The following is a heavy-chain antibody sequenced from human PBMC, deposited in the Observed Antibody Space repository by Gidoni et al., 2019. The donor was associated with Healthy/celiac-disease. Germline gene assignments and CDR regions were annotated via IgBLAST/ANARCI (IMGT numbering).Heavy chain of an antibody. D-gene: IGHD5-18*01. CDR3: ARRDIGTIQLWLQRGASGPFDY. Sequence: QVQLQQWGAGLLKPSETLSLTCAVYGGSFSGYYWSWIRQPPGKGLEWIGEINHSGSTNYNPSLKSRVTISVDTSKNQFSLKLSSVTAADTAVYYCARRDIGTIQLWLQRGASGPFDYWGQGTLVTVSS. J-gene: IGHJ4*02. CDR2: INHSGST. CDR1: GGSFSGYY. V-gene: IGHV4-34*01.